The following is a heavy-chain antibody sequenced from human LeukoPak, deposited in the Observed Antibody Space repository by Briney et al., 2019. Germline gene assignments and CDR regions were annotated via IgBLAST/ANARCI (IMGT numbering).Heavy chain of an antibody. CDR1: GYTFTGYY. V-gene: IGHV1-2*02. J-gene: IGHJ5*02. Sequence: ASVKVSCKASGYTFTGYYMHWVRQAPGQGLEWMGWINPNSGGTNYAQKFQGRVTMTRNTSISTAYMELSSLRSEDTAVYYCARGFKRRFDPWGQGTLVTVSS. CDR2: INPNSGGT. D-gene: IGHD6-25*01. CDR3: ARGFKRRFDP.